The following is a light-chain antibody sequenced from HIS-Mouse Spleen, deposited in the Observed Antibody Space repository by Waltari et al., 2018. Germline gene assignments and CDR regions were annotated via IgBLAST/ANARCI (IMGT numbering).Light chain of an antibody. V-gene: IGLV2-23*01. CDR2: EGG. CDR1: SSDVGSYNL. CDR3: CSYAGSSTVV. Sequence: QSALTQPASVSGSPGQSITISCTGTSSDVGSYNLVSWYQQHPGKAPKLMIYEGGKRPSGVSHRFSGSKSGNTASLTISGLQAEDEADYYCCSYAGSSTVVFGGGTKLTVL. J-gene: IGLJ2*01.